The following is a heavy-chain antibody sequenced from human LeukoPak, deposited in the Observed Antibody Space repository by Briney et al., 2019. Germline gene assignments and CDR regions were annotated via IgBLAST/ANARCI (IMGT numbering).Heavy chain of an antibody. V-gene: IGHV3-7*04. Sequence: GGSLRLSCAASGFIFSTHSMSWVRQAPGKGLEWVANIKRDGSERNYVNSVKDRFTISRDNTKNSLYLQMNSLRAEDTAVYYCGGGDHADYWGQGTLVTVSS. CDR1: GFIFSTHS. CDR2: IKRDGSER. CDR3: GGGDHADY. D-gene: IGHD1-14*01. J-gene: IGHJ4*02.